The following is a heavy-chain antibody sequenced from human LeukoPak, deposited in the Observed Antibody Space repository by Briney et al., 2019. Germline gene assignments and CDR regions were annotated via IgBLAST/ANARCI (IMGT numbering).Heavy chain of an antibody. CDR1: GGSISSYY. CDR2: IYYSGST. V-gene: IGHV4-59*01. Sequence: SETLSLTCTVSGGSISSYYWSWIRQPPGKGLEWIGYIYYSGSTNYNPSLKSRVTISVDTSKNQFSLKLSSVTAADTAVYYCARADYGDFPWYFDYWGQGTLVTVSS. J-gene: IGHJ4*02. D-gene: IGHD4-17*01. CDR3: ARADYGDFPWYFDY.